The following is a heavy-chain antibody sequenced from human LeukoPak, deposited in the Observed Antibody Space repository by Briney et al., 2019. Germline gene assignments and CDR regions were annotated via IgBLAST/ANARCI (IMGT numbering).Heavy chain of an antibody. V-gene: IGHV3-43*01. D-gene: IGHD2-8*01. Sequence: GGSLRLSCAASGFTFDDYPMHWVRQGPGKGLEWVSLISWDAGTTYYADSVKGRFTISRDNSKNSLYLQMNSLRTEDTALYYCASRYCTNGVCSDDAFDIWGQGTMVTVSS. CDR1: GFTFDDYP. CDR3: ASRYCTNGVCSDDAFDI. J-gene: IGHJ3*02. CDR2: ISWDAGTT.